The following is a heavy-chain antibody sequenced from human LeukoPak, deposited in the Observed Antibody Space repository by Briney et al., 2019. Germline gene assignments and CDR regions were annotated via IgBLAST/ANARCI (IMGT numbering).Heavy chain of an antibody. CDR1: GFTFSSYG. J-gene: IGHJ4*02. CDR3: AKGLSALPAAGEY. D-gene: IGHD2-2*01. Sequence: GGSLRLSCAASGFTFSSYGMHWVRQAPGKGLEWVAFIRYDGSNKYYADSVKGRFTISRGNSKNTLYLQMNSLRAEDTAVYYCAKGLSALPAAGEYWGQGTLVTVSS. CDR2: IRYDGSNK. V-gene: IGHV3-30*02.